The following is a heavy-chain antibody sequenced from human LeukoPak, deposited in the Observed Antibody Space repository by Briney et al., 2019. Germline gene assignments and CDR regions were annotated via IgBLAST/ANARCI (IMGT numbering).Heavy chain of an antibody. CDR2: IRKDGSEK. CDR1: GFSFSSYW. J-gene: IGHJ4*02. CDR3: ARGPTPSFYYGSGSYYSLDY. V-gene: IGHV3-7*01. Sequence: PGGSLRLSCAASGFSFSSYWMSWVRQAPGEGLEWVATIRKDGSEKHYVDSVRGRFTLSRDNARNSLFLQMNSLRTEDTAVYYCARGPTPSFYYGSGSYYSLDYWGQGTLVTVSS. D-gene: IGHD3-10*01.